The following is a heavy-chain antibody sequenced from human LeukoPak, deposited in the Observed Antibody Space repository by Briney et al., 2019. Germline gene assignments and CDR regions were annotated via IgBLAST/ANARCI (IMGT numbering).Heavy chain of an antibody. CDR2: ISGSGGTT. V-gene: IGHV3-23*01. Sequence: GGSLRLSCAASGFTFSSYAMSWVRQAPGKGLEWVSSISGSGGTTYYADSVKGRFTISGDNSKNTLYLQMNSLRAEDTAVYYCARVPEGFQTSKYYFDYWGQGTLVTVSS. J-gene: IGHJ4*02. CDR3: ARVPEGFQTSKYYFDY. D-gene: IGHD2-21*01. CDR1: GFTFSSYA.